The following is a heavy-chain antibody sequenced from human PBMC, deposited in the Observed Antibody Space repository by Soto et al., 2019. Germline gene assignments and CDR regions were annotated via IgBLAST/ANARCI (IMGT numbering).Heavy chain of an antibody. J-gene: IGHJ5*02. Sequence: QVQLVQSGAEVKKPGSSVKVSCKASGGTFSSYAISWVRQAPGQGLEWMGGIIPILGTANYAQKFQGRVTITADESTSTDYMELSSLRAEDTAVYYCARGLRVAAAGTCWFDPWGQGTLVTVSS. D-gene: IGHD6-13*01. CDR1: GGTFSSYA. V-gene: IGHV1-69*01. CDR2: IIPILGTA. CDR3: ARGLRVAAAGTCWFDP.